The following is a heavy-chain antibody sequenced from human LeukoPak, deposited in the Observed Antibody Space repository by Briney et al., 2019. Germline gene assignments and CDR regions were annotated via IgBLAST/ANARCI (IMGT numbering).Heavy chain of an antibody. J-gene: IGHJ4*02. V-gene: IGHV4-4*08. D-gene: IGHD3-16*01. Sequence: PSETLSLTCTVSGGSISSYYWSWIRQPPGKGLEWIGYIYTSGSTNYNPSLKSRVTISVDTSKNQFSLKLRSVTAADTAVYYCTRAVITFGAAVAKGFDCWGQGTLVTVSS. CDR1: GGSISSYY. CDR2: IYTSGST. CDR3: TRAVITFGAAVAKGFDC.